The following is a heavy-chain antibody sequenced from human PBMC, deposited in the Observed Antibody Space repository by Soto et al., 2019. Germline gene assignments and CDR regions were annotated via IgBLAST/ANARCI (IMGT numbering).Heavy chain of an antibody. V-gene: IGHV3-23*01. D-gene: IGHD3-10*01. CDR3: AKDRSFTMVRGVIIGWFGP. CDR2: ISGSGGST. Sequence: PGGSLRLSCAASGFTFSSYAMSWVRQAPGKGLEWVSAISGSGGSTYYADSVKGRFTISRDNSKNTLYLQMNSLRAEDTAVYYCAKDRSFTMVRGVIIGWFGPWGQGTLVTVSS. CDR1: GFTFSSYA. J-gene: IGHJ5*02.